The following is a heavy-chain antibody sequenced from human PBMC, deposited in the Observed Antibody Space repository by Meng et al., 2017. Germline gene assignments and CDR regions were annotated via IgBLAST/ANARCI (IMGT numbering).Heavy chain of an antibody. Sequence: SETLSLTCTVSGGSISSYYWSWILQPPGKGLEWIGYIYYSGSTNYSPSLKSRVTISVDTSKNQFSLKLSSVTAADTAVYYCAGTEDYYFDYWGQGTLVTVSS. CDR1: GGSISSYY. D-gene: IGHD3/OR15-3a*01. CDR2: IYYSGST. CDR3: AGTEDYYFDY. J-gene: IGHJ4*02. V-gene: IGHV4-59*01.